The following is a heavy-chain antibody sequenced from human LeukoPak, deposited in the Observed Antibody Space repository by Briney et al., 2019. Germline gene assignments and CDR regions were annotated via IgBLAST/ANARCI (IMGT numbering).Heavy chain of an antibody. CDR3: AKVRKEYQLLRWGYYFDY. V-gene: IGHV3-23*01. CDR1: GFTFSSYA. CDR2: ISGSGGCT. Sequence: GGSLRLSCAASGFTFSSYAMSWVRQAPGKGLEWVSAISGSGGCTYYADSVKGRFTISRDNSKNTLYLQMNSLRAEDTAVYYCAKVRKEYQLLRWGYYFDYWGQGTLVTVSS. J-gene: IGHJ4*02. D-gene: IGHD2-2*01.